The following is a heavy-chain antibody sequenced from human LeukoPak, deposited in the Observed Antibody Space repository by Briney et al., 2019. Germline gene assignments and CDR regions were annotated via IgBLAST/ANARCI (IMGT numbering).Heavy chain of an antibody. CDR3: AKGQASVTYKYFFDY. J-gene: IGHJ4*02. CDR2: ISDQT. D-gene: IGHD4-17*01. V-gene: IGHV3-23*01. CDR1: GFTFTIYA. Sequence: GGSLRLSCVVSGFTFTIYAMAWVRQAPGKGLEWVSGISDQTYYTDSVRGRFTISRDNSKNTLYLQMNSLRAEDTAVYYCAKGQASVTYKYFFDYWGQGTLVTVSS.